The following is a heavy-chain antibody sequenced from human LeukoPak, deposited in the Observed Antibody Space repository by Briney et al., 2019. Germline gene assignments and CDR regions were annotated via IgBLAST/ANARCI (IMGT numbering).Heavy chain of an antibody. D-gene: IGHD4-17*01. CDR2: IYYSGST. Sequence: PSETLSLTCTVSGGSISSSTFYWGWIRQPPGKGLEWIGYIYYSGSTNYNPSLKSRVTISVDTSKNQFSLKLSSVTAADTAVYYWARSVYGDYFDYWGQGTLVTVSS. V-gene: IGHV4-61*05. J-gene: IGHJ4*02. CDR1: GGSISSSTFY. CDR3: ARSVYGDYFDY.